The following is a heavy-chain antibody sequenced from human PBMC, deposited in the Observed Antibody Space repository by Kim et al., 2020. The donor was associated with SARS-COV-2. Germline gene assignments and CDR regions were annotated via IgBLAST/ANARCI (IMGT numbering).Heavy chain of an antibody. V-gene: IGHV3-30*03. Sequence: GGSLRLSCAASGFTFSDYAIHWVRQAPGKGLEWVALISYGGDTKYYADSVKGRFTISRDNSRNTVFLQMNSLRSEDTAVYYCARSGLVTFMRGPSDYWGQGALVTVSS. J-gene: IGHJ4*02. D-gene: IGHD2-21*02. CDR1: GFTFSDYA. CDR3: ARSGLVTFMRGPSDY. CDR2: ISYGGDTK.